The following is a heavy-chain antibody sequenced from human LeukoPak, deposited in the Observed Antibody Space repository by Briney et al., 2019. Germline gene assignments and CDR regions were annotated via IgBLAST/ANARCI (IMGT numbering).Heavy chain of an antibody. D-gene: IGHD1-26*01. Sequence: GGSLRLSCAASGFTFSSYAMSWVRQAPGKGLEWVSAISGSGGSTYYADSVKGRFTISRDNSKNTLYLQMNSLRAEDTAVYYCARGLGSHEYWYFDLWGRGTLVTVSS. J-gene: IGHJ2*01. CDR1: GFTFSSYA. CDR3: ARGLGSHEYWYFDL. CDR2: ISGSGGST. V-gene: IGHV3-23*01.